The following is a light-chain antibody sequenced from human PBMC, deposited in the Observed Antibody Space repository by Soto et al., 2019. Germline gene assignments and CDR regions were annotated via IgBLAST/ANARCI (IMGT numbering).Light chain of an antibody. CDR3: CSYTRSSTYV. CDR2: EVS. J-gene: IGLJ1*01. CDR1: SSDVGAFNY. Sequence: QSVLTQPASVSGSPGQSITIYCTGTSSDVGAFNYVSWYQQLPGKAPKLMIYEVSNRPSGVSDRFSGSKSGNTASLTISGLQAQDEADYYCCSYTRSSTYVFGTGTKLTVL. V-gene: IGLV2-14*01.